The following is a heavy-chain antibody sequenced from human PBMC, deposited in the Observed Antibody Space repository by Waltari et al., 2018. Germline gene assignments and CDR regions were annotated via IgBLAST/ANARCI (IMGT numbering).Heavy chain of an antibody. CDR3: ARAFQYGGTSHFDD. CDR1: GFTFSDYY. V-gene: IGHV3-72*01. J-gene: IGHJ4*02. CDR2: SRNNANSDTT. D-gene: IGHD1-26*01. Sequence: EVQLAESGGGLVQPGGSLRLSCAVSGFTFSDYYMDWVRQAPGKGREWVARSRNNANSDTTEYAASVKGRFTISRDDSKNSLNLQMNSLETDDTAVYFCARAFQYGGTSHFDDWGQGTLVTVSS.